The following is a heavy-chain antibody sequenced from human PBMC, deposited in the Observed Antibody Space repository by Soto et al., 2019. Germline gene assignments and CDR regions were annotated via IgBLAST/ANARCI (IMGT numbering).Heavy chain of an antibody. Sequence: GGSLRLSCAASGFTVSSNYMSWVRQAPGKGLEWVSVIYSGGSIGYGDSVKGRFAISRDNAKNSLHLQMNSLSAEDTAFYYCVKDESINWYSGHFRHWGQGTLVTSPQ. J-gene: IGHJ1*01. CDR1: GFTVSSNY. V-gene: IGHV3-53*05. CDR3: VKDESINWYSGHFRH. CDR2: IYSGGSI. D-gene: IGHD6-13*01.